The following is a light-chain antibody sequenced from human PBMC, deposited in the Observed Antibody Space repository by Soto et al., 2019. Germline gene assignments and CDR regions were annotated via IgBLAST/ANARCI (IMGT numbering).Light chain of an antibody. J-gene: IGLJ1*01. CDR1: NSDIGAYDY. CDR2: NVN. Sequence: QSALTQPASVPGSPGQSITISCSGTNSDIGAYDYVSWYQQHPGKPPKLIIYNVNNRPSGVSFRFSGSKSANTASLTISGLQTEDEADYYCLSHTTRRIYVFGPGTKVTVL. V-gene: IGLV2-14*03. CDR3: LSHTTRRIYV.